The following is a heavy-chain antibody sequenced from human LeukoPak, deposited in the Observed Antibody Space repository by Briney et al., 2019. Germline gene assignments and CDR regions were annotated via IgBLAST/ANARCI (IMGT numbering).Heavy chain of an antibody. Sequence: ASVKVSCKASGYTFSRYGINWVRQAPGQGLEWMGWISVYNGNTDYPQRLQGRITMTADTSTSTAFMELTSLRSDDTAVYFCARESTSWSFEYWGQGTLVTVS. CDR2: ISVYNGNT. CDR1: GYTFSRYG. CDR3: ARESTSWSFEY. J-gene: IGHJ4*02. V-gene: IGHV1-18*01. D-gene: IGHD6-13*01.